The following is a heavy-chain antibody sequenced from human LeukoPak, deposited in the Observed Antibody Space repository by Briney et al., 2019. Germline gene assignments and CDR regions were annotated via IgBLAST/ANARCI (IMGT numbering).Heavy chain of an antibody. CDR1: GFTFSSYG. CDR3: ARYDSNKYFFDY. CDR2: IRYDGSNK. Sequence: GGSLRLSCAASGFTFSSYGMHWVRQAPAKGLEWVTLIRYDGSNKYYEDSVKGRFTSSRDNSKSTLYLQMNSLRPEDTAVYYCARYDSNKYFFDYWGQGTLVTVSS. V-gene: IGHV3-30*02. D-gene: IGHD3-22*01. J-gene: IGHJ4*02.